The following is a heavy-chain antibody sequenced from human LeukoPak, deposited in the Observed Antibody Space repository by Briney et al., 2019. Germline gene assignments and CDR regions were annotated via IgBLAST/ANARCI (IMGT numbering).Heavy chain of an antibody. CDR2: IYYSGST. CDR1: GGPISSYY. CDR3: ARNRYSYGYGSDDAFDI. J-gene: IGHJ3*02. Sequence: SETLSLTCTVSGGPISSYYWSWIRQPPGKGLEWIGYIYYSGSTNYNPSLKSRVTISVDTSKNQFSLKLSSVTAADTAVYYCARNRYSYGYGSDDAFDIWGQGTMVTVSS. D-gene: IGHD5-18*01. V-gene: IGHV4-59*01.